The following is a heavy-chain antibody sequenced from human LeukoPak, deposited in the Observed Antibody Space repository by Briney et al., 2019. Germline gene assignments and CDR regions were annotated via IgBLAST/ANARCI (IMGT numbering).Heavy chain of an antibody. V-gene: IGHV4-4*07. D-gene: IGHD3-9*01. CDR2: IYTSGST. CDR3: ASQGLYYDILTGYYTAFDI. CDR1: GGSISSYY. Sequence: PSETLSLTCTVSGGSISSYYWSWIRQPAGKGLEWIGRIYTSGSTNYNPSLKSRVTMSVDTSKNQFSLKLSSVTAADTAVYYCASQGLYYDILTGYYTAFDIWGQGTMVTVSS. J-gene: IGHJ3*02.